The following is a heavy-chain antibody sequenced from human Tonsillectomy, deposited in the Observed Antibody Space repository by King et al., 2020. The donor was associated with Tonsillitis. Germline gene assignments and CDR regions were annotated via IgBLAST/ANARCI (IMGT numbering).Heavy chain of an antibody. Sequence: TLKESGPTLVKPTQTLTLTCTFSGFSLSTSAVAVAWIRQPPGKALEWLALIYWDDDKRYSPSLESRLAITKDTSKNQVVLTMTNVDPVDTATYFCAHTDAAHFGVEACDVWGQGTVVTVAA. CDR3: AHTDAAHFGVEACDV. CDR1: GFSLSTSAVA. J-gene: IGHJ3*01. CDR2: IYWDDDK. D-gene: IGHD3-3*01. V-gene: IGHV2-5*02.